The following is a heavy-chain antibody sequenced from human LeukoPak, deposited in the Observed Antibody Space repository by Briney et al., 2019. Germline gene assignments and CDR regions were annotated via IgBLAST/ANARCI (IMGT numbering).Heavy chain of an antibody. D-gene: IGHD3-3*01. CDR1: GDSISGTNW. V-gene: IGHV4-4*02. J-gene: IGHJ6*03. CDR2: IYHSGST. CDR3: ARVNYDFWTSYYYYMDV. Sequence: PSETLSLTCAVSGDSISGTNWWSWVRQSPGKGLEWIGEIYHSGSTNYNPSLKSRVTISVDKSKNQFSLKVSSVTAADTAVYYCARVNYDFWTSYYYYMDVWGKGTTVTVSS.